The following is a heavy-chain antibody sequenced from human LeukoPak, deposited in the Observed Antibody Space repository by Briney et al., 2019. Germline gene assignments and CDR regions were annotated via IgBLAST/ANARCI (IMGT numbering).Heavy chain of an antibody. Sequence: SETLSLTCTVSGGSISSGDYYWSWIRQPPGKGLEWIGYIYYSGSTYYNPSLKSRVTISVDTSKNQFSLKLSSVAAADTAVYYCARRNGAWGYFDYWGQGTLVSVSS. CDR2: IYYSGST. J-gene: IGHJ4*02. V-gene: IGHV4-30-4*01. CDR1: GGSISSGDYY. CDR3: ARRNGAWGYFDY. D-gene: IGHD3-16*01.